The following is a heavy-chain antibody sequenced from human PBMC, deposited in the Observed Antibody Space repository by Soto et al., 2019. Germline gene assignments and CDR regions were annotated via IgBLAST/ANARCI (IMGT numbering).Heavy chain of an antibody. V-gene: IGHV3-23*01. CDR3: AKVFSEEWELLLGHFDY. CDR2: ISGSGGST. Sequence: GGSLRLSCAASGFTFSSYAMSWVRQAPGKGLEWVSAISGSGGSTYYADSVKGRFTISRDNSKNTLYLQMNSLRAEDTAVYYCAKVFSEEWELLLGHFDYWGQGTLVTVSS. CDR1: GFTFSSYA. J-gene: IGHJ4*02. D-gene: IGHD1-26*01.